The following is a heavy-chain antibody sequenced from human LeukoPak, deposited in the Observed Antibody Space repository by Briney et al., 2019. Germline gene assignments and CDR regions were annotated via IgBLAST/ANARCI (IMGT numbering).Heavy chain of an antibody. Sequence: PSQTLSLTCAVSGGSISSGGYSWSWIRQPPGKGLEWIGYIYHSGSTYYNPSLKSRVTISVDRSKNQSSLKLSSVTAADTAVYYCAAWGGTDAFDIWGQGTMVTVSS. CDR2: IYHSGST. V-gene: IGHV4-30-2*01. CDR1: GGSISSGGYS. J-gene: IGHJ3*02. D-gene: IGHD3-16*01. CDR3: AAWGGTDAFDI.